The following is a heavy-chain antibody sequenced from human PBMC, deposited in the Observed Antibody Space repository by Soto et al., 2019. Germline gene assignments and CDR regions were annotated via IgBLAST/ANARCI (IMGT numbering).Heavy chain of an antibody. Sequence: PSETLSLTCTVSGGSISSYYWSWIRQPPGKGLEWIGSIHYSGSTNYNPSLKSRITISVDTSKNQFSLNLSSVTAADTAVYYCAKDASCYSCGAWGQGLPVTVSS. CDR3: AKDASCYSCGA. J-gene: IGHJ4*02. CDR1: GGSISSYY. D-gene: IGHD2-15*01. CDR2: IHYSGST. V-gene: IGHV4-59*08.